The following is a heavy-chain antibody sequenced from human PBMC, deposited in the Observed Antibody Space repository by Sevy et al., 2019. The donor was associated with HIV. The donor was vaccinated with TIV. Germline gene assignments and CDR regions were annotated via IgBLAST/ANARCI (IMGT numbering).Heavy chain of an antibody. CDR3: ASKRGYNHGPIDY. D-gene: IGHD5-12*01. CDR2: IHYTGGT. CDR1: GGSISSSETY. V-gene: IGHV4-30-4*08. Sequence: SETLSLTCTVSGGSISSSETYWSWIRQSPGGGLEWIGYIHYTGGTYYNPFLKDRVAMSVDTSERQFSLRLSLLTAAHTAVYFCASKRGYNHGPIDYWGQGTLVTVSS. J-gene: IGHJ4*02.